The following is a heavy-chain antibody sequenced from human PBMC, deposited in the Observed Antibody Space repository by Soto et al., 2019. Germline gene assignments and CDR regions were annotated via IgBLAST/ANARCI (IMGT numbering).Heavy chain of an antibody. CDR1: GFTFSGSA. CDR3: TTPYDFWSGYSR. V-gene: IGHV3-73*01. Sequence: EVQLVESGGGLVQPGGSLKLSCAASGFTFSGSAMHWVRQASGKGLEWVGRIRGKANSYATAYAASVKGRFTISRDDSKNTAYLQMNSLKTEDTAVYYCTTPYDFWSGYSRWGQGTLVTVSS. J-gene: IGHJ4*02. CDR2: IRGKANSYAT. D-gene: IGHD3-3*01.